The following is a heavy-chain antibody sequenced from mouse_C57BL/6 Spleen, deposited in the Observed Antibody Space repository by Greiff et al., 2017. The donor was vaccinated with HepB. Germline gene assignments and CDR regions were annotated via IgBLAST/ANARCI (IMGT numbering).Heavy chain of an antibody. V-gene: IGHV5-17*01. CDR1: GFTFSDYG. J-gene: IGHJ2*01. D-gene: IGHD3-2*02. CDR3: ATLVSSGYAFDY. Sequence: EVKVVESGGGLVKPGGSLKLSCAASGFTFSDYGMHWVRQAPEKGLEWVAYISSGSSTIYYADTVKGRFTISRDNAKNTLFLQMTRLRSEDTAMYYCATLVSSGYAFDYWGQGTTLTVSS. CDR2: ISSGSSTI.